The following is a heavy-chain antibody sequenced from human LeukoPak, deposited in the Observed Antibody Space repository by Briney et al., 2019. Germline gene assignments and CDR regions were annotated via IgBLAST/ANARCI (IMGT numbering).Heavy chain of an antibody. CDR1: GYPFSNYG. V-gene: IGHV1-18*01. D-gene: IGHD2-2*01. J-gene: IGHJ4*02. Sequence: ASVKVSCKASGYPFSNYGFNWVRQAPGQGLEWMGWINTYDGNTDYAQKVQGRVTMTTDTSTTTAYMELRSLRSDDTAVYYCARANIVLEPASEYYFDYWGLGTLVTVSS. CDR3: ARANIVLEPASEYYFDY. CDR2: INTYDGNT.